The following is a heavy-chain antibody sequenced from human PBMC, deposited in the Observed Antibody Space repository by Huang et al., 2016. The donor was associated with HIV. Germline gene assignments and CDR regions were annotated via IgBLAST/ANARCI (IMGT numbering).Heavy chain of an antibody. J-gene: IGHJ3*02. CDR2: ISSSSSYI. D-gene: IGHD3-22*01. CDR3: ARDYYYYDSSGQVPDAFDI. V-gene: IGHV3-21*01. CDR1: GVTFSSNS. Sequence: EVQLVESGGGLVKPGGSLRLSCAASGVTFSSNSMNWVRQAPGKGLEWVSSISSSSSYIYYADSVKGRFTISRDNAKNSLYLQMNSLRAEDTAVYYCARDYYYYDSSGQVPDAFDIWGQGTMVTVSS.